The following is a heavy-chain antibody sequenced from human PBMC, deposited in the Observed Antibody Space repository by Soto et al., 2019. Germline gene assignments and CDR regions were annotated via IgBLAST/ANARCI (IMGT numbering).Heavy chain of an antibody. J-gene: IGHJ3*02. CDR1: GYTFSSYS. V-gene: IGHV3-48*01. D-gene: IGHD4-17*01. CDR3: ARPLADYGDYSGDAFDI. CDR2: INSSSSTI. Sequence: GGSLRLSCAASGYTFSSYSMNWVRQAPGMGLDWVSYINSSSSTIYYGDSVKGRFTISRVNAKNSLYLQMNSLRAEDTAVYYCARPLADYGDYSGDAFDIWGPGTMVTVSS.